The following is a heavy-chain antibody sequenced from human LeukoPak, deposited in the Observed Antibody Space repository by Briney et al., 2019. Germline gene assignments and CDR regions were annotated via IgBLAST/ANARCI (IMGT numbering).Heavy chain of an antibody. CDR2: IRHDGSEK. J-gene: IGHJ4*02. Sequence: KPGGSLRLSWAPSGFTFSSSGMHWVRQAPGKGLEWVAFIRHDGSEKHYADSVKGRFTISRDNSKNTLYLQMNSLRVEETAVYYRAKDHSSTWDIYFDYWGRGTLVTVSS. CDR1: GFTFSSSG. CDR3: AKDHSSTWDIYFDY. V-gene: IGHV3-30*02. D-gene: IGHD6-13*01.